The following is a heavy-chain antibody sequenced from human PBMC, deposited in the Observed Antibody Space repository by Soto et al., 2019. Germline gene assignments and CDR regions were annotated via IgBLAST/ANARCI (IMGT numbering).Heavy chain of an antibody. J-gene: IGHJ4*02. CDR3: AKTVYYDTSGSIDRSFDY. Sequence: EVQLVESGGGLVKPGGSLRLSCAASGFTFSNYSMNWVRQAPGRGLEWVSSISRSSTYIFYADSLKGRFTISRDNAKSSLYLQMNSLRAEDTAVYFCAKTVYYDTSGSIDRSFDYWGQGTLVTVSS. CDR2: ISRSSTYI. D-gene: IGHD3-22*01. CDR1: GFTFSNYS. V-gene: IGHV3-21*01.